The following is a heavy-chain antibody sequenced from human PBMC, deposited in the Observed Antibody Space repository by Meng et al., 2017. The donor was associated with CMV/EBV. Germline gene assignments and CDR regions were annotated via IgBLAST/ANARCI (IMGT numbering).Heavy chain of an antibody. CDR2: IRYDGSNK. CDR3: AKDRRYYDNSGYFDY. V-gene: IGHV3-30*02. Sequence: GESLKISCAASGFTFSSYGMHWVRQAPGKGLEWVAFIRYDGSNKYYADSVKGRFTISRDNSKNTLYLQMNSLRAEDTAVYYCAKDRRYYDNSGYFDYWGQGTLVTVSS. D-gene: IGHD3-22*01. J-gene: IGHJ4*02. CDR1: GFTFSSYG.